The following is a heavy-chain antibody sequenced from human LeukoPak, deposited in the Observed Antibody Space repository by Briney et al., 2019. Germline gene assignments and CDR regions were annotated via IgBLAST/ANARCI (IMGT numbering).Heavy chain of an antibody. D-gene: IGHD3-9*01. CDR2: IYYSGST. V-gene: IGHV4-39*01. J-gene: IGHJ3*01. Sequence: SETLSLTCTVGAGSISSSSYYWGWIRQPPGKGLEWIGSIYYSGSTYYNPSLKGRITISVDTSKSQFSLKLSSVTAADTAIYYCASIQYFDWLYAFDLWGQGTMVTVSS. CDR3: ASIQYFDWLYAFDL. CDR1: AGSISSSSYY.